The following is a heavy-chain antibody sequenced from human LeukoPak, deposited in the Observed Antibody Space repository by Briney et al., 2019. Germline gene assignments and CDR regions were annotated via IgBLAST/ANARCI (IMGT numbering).Heavy chain of an antibody. V-gene: IGHV3-48*03. J-gene: IGHJ4*02. CDR1: GFPFRNYE. CDR3: ARYGQQLVSDY. D-gene: IGHD6-13*01. Sequence: GSLRLSCAASGFPFRNYEMYWVRQAPGKGLEWLSYISSSGSTLYYADSVRGRFTISRDNAKSSLYLQMNSLRAEDTAVYYCARYGQQLVSDYWGQGTLLTVSS. CDR2: ISSSGSTL.